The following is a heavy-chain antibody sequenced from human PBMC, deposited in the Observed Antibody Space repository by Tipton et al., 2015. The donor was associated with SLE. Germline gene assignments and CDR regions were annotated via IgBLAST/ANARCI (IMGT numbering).Heavy chain of an antibody. CDR3: ARRDSDAYNSNWFDP. CDR2: IYPGDSET. J-gene: IGHJ5*02. CDR1: GYSFTGYW. Sequence: QLVQSGAEVKKPGESLKISCKGSGYSFTGYWIGWVRQMPGKGLEWMGIIYPGDSETRYSPSFQGQVTISADKSTSTAYLQWSSLKASDTAIHYCARRDSDAYNSNWFDPWGQGTLVTVSS. D-gene: IGHD5-24*01. V-gene: IGHV5-51*03.